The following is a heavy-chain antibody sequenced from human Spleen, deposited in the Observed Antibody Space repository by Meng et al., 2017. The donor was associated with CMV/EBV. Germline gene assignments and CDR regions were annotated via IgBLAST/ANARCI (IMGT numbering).Heavy chain of an antibody. CDR3: ARMPLYSGYDYGMDV. CDR2: IDWDGNK. Sequence: SGPTLVKPTQTLTLTCTFFGFSLSTSAVDVGWIRQPPGKALEWLAVIDWDGNKYYSTSLKTRLSISKDTSKNQVVLTVTNMDPVDTATYFCARMPLYSGYDYGMDVWGQGTTVTVSS. D-gene: IGHD5-12*01. J-gene: IGHJ6*02. V-gene: IGHV2-70*01. CDR1: GFSLSTSAVD.